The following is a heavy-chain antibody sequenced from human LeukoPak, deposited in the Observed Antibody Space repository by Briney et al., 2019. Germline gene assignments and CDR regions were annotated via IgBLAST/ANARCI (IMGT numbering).Heavy chain of an antibody. D-gene: IGHD4-17*01. V-gene: IGHV3-15*01. Sequence: PGGPLRLSCAVSGFTFSNARMSWVRQAPGKGLEWVGRIKSKTDGGTTEYEAPVIGRFPISRDDSTNTPYLQMNSLKTEYTVVYYCTTDYAPGYWGQGTLVTVSS. J-gene: IGHJ4*02. CDR3: TTDYAPGY. CDR1: GFTFSNAR. CDR2: IKSKTDGGTT.